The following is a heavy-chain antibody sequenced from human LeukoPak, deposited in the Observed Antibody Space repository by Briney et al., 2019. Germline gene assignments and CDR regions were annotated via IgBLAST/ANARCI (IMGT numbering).Heavy chain of an antibody. CDR2: IYYSGTT. V-gene: IGHV4-59*01. J-gene: IGHJ4*02. D-gene: IGHD2-2*01. Sequence: PSETLSLTCTVSGGSIGNFYWNWIRQSPGKGLEWIGYIYYSGTTNYNLSLKSRVTISLGMSSNQFSLRLDSVTAADTAVYYCARAASLDYWGQGILVTVSS. CDR3: ARAASLDY. CDR1: GGSIGNFY.